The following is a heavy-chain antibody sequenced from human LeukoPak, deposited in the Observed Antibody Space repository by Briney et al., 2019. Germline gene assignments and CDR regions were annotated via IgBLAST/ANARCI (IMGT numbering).Heavy chain of an antibody. J-gene: IGHJ4*02. Sequence: GGSLRLSCAASGFTFSSYGMHWVRQAPGKGLEWVAFIRYDGSNKYYADSVKGRFTISRDNSKNTLYLQMNSLRAEDTAVYYRAKDRPYYYDSSGYYGRPDYWGQGTLVTVSS. CDR1: GFTFSSYG. CDR2: IRYDGSNK. V-gene: IGHV3-30*02. D-gene: IGHD3-22*01. CDR3: AKDRPYYYDSSGYYGRPDY.